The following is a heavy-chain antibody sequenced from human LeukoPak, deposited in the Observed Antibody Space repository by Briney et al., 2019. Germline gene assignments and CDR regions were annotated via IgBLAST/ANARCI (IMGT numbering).Heavy chain of an antibody. Sequence: SETLSLTCTVSGGSISSYYWSWIRQPPGKGLQWIGYIHYSGSTNYNPSLKSRVTISVNMSKNQFSLRLSFVTAADTAVYYCARVPTVTFFDYWGQGTLVTVSS. V-gene: IGHV4-59*01. CDR3: ARVPTVTFFDY. CDR2: IHYSGST. D-gene: IGHD4-17*01. CDR1: GGSISSYY. J-gene: IGHJ4*02.